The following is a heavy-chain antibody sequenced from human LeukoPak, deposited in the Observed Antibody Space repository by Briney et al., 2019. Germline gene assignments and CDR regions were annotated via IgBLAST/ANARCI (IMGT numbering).Heavy chain of an antibody. CDR2: ISYDGSNK. CDR1: GFTYSSYA. CDR3: ARDRELYSSSWYPLNYYYYYMDV. V-gene: IGHV3-30*04. Sequence: GGSLRLSCAASGFTYSSYAMHWVRQAPGKGLEWVAVISYDGSNKYYADSVKGRFIISRDNSKNTLYLQMNSLRAEDTAVYYCARDRELYSSSWYPLNYYYYYMDVWGKGTTVTVSS. J-gene: IGHJ6*03. D-gene: IGHD6-13*01.